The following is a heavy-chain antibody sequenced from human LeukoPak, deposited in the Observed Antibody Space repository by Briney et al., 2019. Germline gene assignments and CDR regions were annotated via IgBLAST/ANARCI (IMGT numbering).Heavy chain of an antibody. V-gene: IGHV3-23*01. Sequence: QPGGSLRLSCAASGFTFSLYAMRWVRESRGKGVEGVLAISCSGGSTYYADSVKGRFTIYRDNSKNTLYLQMNSLRAEDTAVYYCAKGLLHDCWGQGTLVAVSS. CDR1: GFTFSLYA. J-gene: IGHJ4*02. CDR3: AKGLLHDC. D-gene: IGHD2-15*01. CDR2: ISCSGGST.